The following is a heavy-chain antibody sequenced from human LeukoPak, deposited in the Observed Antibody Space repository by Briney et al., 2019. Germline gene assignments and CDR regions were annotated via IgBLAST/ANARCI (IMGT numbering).Heavy chain of an antibody. CDR3: ARSGSGSYYIFGRRKNYFDY. CDR2: ISSSGSTI. CDR1: GFTLSSYE. J-gene: IGHJ4*02. V-gene: IGHV3-48*03. Sequence: PGGSLRLSCAASGFTLSSYEMNWVRQAPGKGLEWVSYISSSGSTIYYADSVKGRFTISRDNAKNSLYLQMNSLRAEDTAVYYCARSGSGSYYIFGRRKNYFDYWAQGTLVTVSS. D-gene: IGHD3-10*01.